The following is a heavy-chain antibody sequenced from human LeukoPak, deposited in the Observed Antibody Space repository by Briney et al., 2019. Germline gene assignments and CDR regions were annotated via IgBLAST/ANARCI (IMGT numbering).Heavy chain of an antibody. CDR1: GFTFTNAW. CDR2: IKSKSDGGTT. Sequence: GGSLRLSCAASGFTFTNAWMTWVRQAPGKGLEWVGRIKSKSDGGTTDYAAPVKGRFTISRDDSKNTLFLQMNSLRNEDTAVYYCTTIGGWSSGWYHWGQGTLVTVSS. CDR3: TTIGGWSSGWYH. D-gene: IGHD6-19*01. J-gene: IGHJ5*02. V-gene: IGHV3-15*01.